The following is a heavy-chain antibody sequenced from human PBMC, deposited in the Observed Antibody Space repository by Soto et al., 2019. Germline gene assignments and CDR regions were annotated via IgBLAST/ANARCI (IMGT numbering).Heavy chain of an antibody. J-gene: IGHJ4*01. CDR2: IYHGGTT. V-gene: IGHV4-38-2*02. D-gene: IGHD6-19*01. CDR3: ARVHVMVVAGSTFDD. CDR1: GYSLSSASY. Sequence: SETLSLTCTVSGYSLSSASYWAWIRQPPGKGPEWIASIYHGGTTFYNPSLKSRITISVDTSNNQFSLKLTSVTAADTAVYYCARVHVMVVAGSTFDDWGHGTLDT.